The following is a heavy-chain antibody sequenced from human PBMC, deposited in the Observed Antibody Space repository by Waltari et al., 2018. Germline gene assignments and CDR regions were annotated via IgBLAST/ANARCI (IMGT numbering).Heavy chain of an antibody. CDR2: INPNSGGT. J-gene: IGHJ3*02. Sequence: QVQLVQSGAEVKKPGASVTVSCTASGYTVTGYYMHWVRLAPGQGLEWMGWINPNSGGTNYAQKFQGRVTMTRDTSISTAYMELSRLRSDDTAVYYCARRSGYDFQDAFDIWGQGTMVTVSS. V-gene: IGHV1-2*02. CDR3: ARRSGYDFQDAFDI. CDR1: GYTVTGYY. D-gene: IGHD5-12*01.